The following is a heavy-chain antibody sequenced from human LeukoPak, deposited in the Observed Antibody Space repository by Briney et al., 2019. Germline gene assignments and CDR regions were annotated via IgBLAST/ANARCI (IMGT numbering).Heavy chain of an antibody. Sequence: GGSLRLSCAASGFTFSSYGMHWVRQAPGKGLEWVAVIWYVGSNKYYADSVKGRFTISRDNSKNTLYLQMSSLRAEDTAVYYCARDRIYHYFDYWGQGTLVTVSS. CDR3: ARDRIYHYFDY. CDR2: IWYVGSNK. D-gene: IGHD5/OR15-5a*01. CDR1: GFTFSSYG. J-gene: IGHJ4*02. V-gene: IGHV3-33*01.